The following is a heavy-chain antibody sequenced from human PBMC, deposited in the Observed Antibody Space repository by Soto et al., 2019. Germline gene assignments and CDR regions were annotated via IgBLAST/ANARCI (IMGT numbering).Heavy chain of an antibody. CDR3: ARDIIAAAGYFYY. V-gene: IGHV3-66*01. CDR2: IYSDGST. D-gene: IGHD6-13*01. CDR1: GFTVSSTY. Sequence: GGSLRLSCAASGFTVSSTYMSWVRQAPGKGLEWVSVIYSDGSTYYADSVKGRFTISRDNSKNTVYLQMNSLRAEDTAVYYCARDIIAAAGYFYYWGRGTLVPVSS. J-gene: IGHJ4*02.